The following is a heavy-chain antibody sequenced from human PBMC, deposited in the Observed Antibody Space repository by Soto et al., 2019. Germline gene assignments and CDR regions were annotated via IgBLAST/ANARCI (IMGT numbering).Heavy chain of an antibody. Sequence: QVQLQESGPGLVKPSRTLSLTCAVSGGSISSSNWWSWVRQPPGKGLEWIGEIYHSGSTNYNPSLKSRVTISGDKSKNQFSLKLSSVTAADTAVYYCARDYMVRGVMRWFDPWGQGTLVTVSS. D-gene: IGHD3-10*01. V-gene: IGHV4-4*02. CDR2: IYHSGST. CDR3: ARDYMVRGVMRWFDP. J-gene: IGHJ5*02. CDR1: GGSISSSNW.